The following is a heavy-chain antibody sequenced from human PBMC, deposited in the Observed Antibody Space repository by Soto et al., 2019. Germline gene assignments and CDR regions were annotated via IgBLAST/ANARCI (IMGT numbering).Heavy chain of an antibody. J-gene: IGHJ4*02. V-gene: IGHV4-34*01. Sequence: SETLSLTCAVYGGSFSGYYWSWIRQPPGKGLEWIGEINHSGSTNYNPSLKSRVTISVDTSKNQFSLTLSSLTAADTAVYCCARDPANWGYRYFDYWGQGTLVTVSS. CDR2: INHSGST. CDR3: ARDPANWGYRYFDY. D-gene: IGHD7-27*01. CDR1: GGSFSGYY.